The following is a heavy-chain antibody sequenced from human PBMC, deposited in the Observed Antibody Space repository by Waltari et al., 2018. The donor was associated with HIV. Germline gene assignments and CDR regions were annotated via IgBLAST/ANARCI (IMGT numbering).Heavy chain of an antibody. CDR3: ATGVRYYGP. D-gene: IGHD3-22*01. V-gene: IGHV3-53*01. J-gene: IGHJ5*02. CDR1: NSSISAKH. CDR2: IHPDDPT. Sequence: EVLLAESGGGLIQPGGSLGLSCTASNSSISAKHVTWIRQAPGGALELVAVIHPDDPTHYADSGSGRFTISRAKSRTKVFLLMNSLFVDDTATYFCATGVRYYGPWGQGTRVTVSS.